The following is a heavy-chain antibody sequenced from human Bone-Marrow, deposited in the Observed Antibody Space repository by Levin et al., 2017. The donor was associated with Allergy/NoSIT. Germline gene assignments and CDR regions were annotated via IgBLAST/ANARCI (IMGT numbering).Heavy chain of an antibody. CDR3: SVVPTAWFYFDS. CDR2: VYYSGRT. Sequence: KASETLSLTCTVSGASISSSSWSWGWIRQPPGKGLQWIGNVYYSGRTSYNPSLKSRVTISVDTSKNQFSLKLDSVTAADTALYFCSVVPTAWFYFDSWGQGTLVAVSS. J-gene: IGHJ4*02. D-gene: IGHD1-26*01. V-gene: IGHV4-39*01. CDR1: GASISSSSWS.